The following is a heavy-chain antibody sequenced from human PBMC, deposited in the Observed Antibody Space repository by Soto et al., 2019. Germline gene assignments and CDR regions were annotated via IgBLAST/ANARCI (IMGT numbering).Heavy chain of an antibody. D-gene: IGHD3-10*01. J-gene: IGHJ6*02. Sequence: LRLSCAASGFNFNDYGMHWVREAPGKGLEWVSSISWNSVSIGYADSVKGRFTISRDNAKNSLYLQMNSLRAEDTALYYCAKDMENGYNPYYYYGMDVWGQGTTVTVSS. CDR2: ISWNSVSI. V-gene: IGHV3-9*01. CDR1: GFNFNDYG. CDR3: AKDMENGYNPYYYYGMDV.